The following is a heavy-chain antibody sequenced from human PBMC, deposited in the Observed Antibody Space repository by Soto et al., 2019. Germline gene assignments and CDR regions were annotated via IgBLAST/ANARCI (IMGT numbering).Heavy chain of an antibody. CDR2: ISTTGGHV. CDR3: AKDVGSYYYDTSAYLYDY. Sequence: EVRLVESGGDLVKSGGSLRLSCVGSGFLFRNYEMNWVRQAPGKGLEWLAHISTTGGHVSESDSVKGRFTISRDNTKNILYLQMNSLRAEDAALYYCAKDVGSYYYDTSAYLYDYWGQGTLVTVSS. V-gene: IGHV3-48*03. D-gene: IGHD3-22*01. CDR1: GFLFRNYE. J-gene: IGHJ4*02.